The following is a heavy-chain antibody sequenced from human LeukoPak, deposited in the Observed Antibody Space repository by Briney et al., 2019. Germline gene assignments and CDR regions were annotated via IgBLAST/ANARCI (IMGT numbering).Heavy chain of an antibody. CDR1: GASISSNY. D-gene: IGHD3-10*01. Sequence: PSETLSLTCTVSGASISSNYWSWFRQPAGRGREWIGRIYTSGSTNYNPSLKSRVTMSVDTSKNQFSLKLSSVTAADTAVYYCARDLILWFREYHRWFDPWGQGTLVTVSS. J-gene: IGHJ5*02. CDR3: ARDLILWFREYHRWFDP. V-gene: IGHV4-4*07. CDR2: IYTSGST.